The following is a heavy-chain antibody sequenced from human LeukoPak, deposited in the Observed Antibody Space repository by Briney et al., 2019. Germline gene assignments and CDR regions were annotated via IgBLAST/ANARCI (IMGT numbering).Heavy chain of an antibody. CDR1: GYTFTSYD. J-gene: IGHJ3*02. Sequence: ASVKVSCKASGYTFTSYDINWVRQATGQGLEWMGWMNPHSGNTGYAQKFQGRVTITRNTSISTAYMELSSLRSEDTAVYYCASLSVRYFDWLLGGDAFDMWGQGTMLTVSS. D-gene: IGHD3-9*01. V-gene: IGHV1-8*03. CDR3: ASLSVRYFDWLLGGDAFDM. CDR2: MNPHSGNT.